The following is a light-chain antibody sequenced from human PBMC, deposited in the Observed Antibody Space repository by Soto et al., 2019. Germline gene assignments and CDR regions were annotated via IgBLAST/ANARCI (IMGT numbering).Light chain of an antibody. CDR1: QSVSSN. Sequence: IVLTQYPATLSVSPGERATPSCRASQSVSSNLAWHQQRPGQAPRLLIYGASTRATGVPARFSGGGSGTEFTLTITSLQSEDFAVYYCHQRQSWPRTFGQGTKVDI. J-gene: IGKJ1*01. CDR3: HQRQSWPRT. CDR2: GAS. V-gene: IGKV3D-15*01.